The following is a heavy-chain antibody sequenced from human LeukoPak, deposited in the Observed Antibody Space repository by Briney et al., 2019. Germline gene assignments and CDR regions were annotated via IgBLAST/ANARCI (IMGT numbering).Heavy chain of an antibody. J-gene: IGHJ6*03. V-gene: IGHV4-4*07. Sequence: PSETLSLTCTVSGGSISSYYWSWIRQPAGKGLEWIGRIYTSGSTNYNPSLKSRVTMSVDTSKNQFSLKLSSVTAADTAVYYCARVGELVVAATTYYYYYYMDVWGKGTTVTVSS. CDR3: ARVGELVVAATTYYYYYYMDV. D-gene: IGHD2-15*01. CDR1: GGSISSYY. CDR2: IYTSGST.